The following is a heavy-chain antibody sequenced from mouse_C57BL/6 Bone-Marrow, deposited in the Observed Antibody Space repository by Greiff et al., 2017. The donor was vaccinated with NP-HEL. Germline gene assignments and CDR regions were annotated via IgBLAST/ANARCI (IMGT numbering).Heavy chain of an antibody. CDR1: GFTFSSYG. J-gene: IGHJ1*03. D-gene: IGHD1-1*01. CDR2: ISSGGSYT. V-gene: IGHV5-6*01. CDR3: ERHRATVVAPWFDV. Sequence: EVHLVESGGDLVKPGGSLKLSCAASGFTFSSYGMSWVRQTPDKRLEWVATISSGGSYTYYPDSVKGRFTISRDNAKNTLYLQMSSLKSEDTAMYYCERHRATVVAPWFDVWGTGTTVTVSS.